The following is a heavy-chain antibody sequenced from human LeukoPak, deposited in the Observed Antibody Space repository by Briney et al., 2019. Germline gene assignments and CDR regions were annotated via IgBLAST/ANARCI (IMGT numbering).Heavy chain of an antibody. D-gene: IGHD5-12*01. V-gene: IGHV3-23*01. CDR2: ISGSGGST. Sequence: HPGGSLRLSCPASGFTFSSYAMSWVRQAPGKGLEWVSAISGSGGSTYYADSVKGRFTISRDNSKNTLYLQMNSLRAEDTAVYYCAKDRGGYGPIYYYYGMDVWGQGTTVTVSS. J-gene: IGHJ6*02. CDR3: AKDRGGYGPIYYYYGMDV. CDR1: GFTFSSYA.